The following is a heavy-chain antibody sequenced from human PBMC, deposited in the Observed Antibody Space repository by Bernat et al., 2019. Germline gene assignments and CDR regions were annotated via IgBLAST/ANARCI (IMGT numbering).Heavy chain of an antibody. Sequence: EVQLVESGGGLVQPGGSLRLSLAASGFTFSSYAMSWVRQAPGKGLEWVAAISGSGGSTYYADSVKGRFTISRDNSKNTLYLQMNSLRAEDTAVYYCAKVRSQWLVNSWRRAAFDIWGQGTMVTVSS. V-gene: IGHV3-23*04. D-gene: IGHD6-19*01. CDR2: ISGSGGST. CDR3: AKVRSQWLVNSWRRAAFDI. CDR1: GFTFSSYA. J-gene: IGHJ3*02.